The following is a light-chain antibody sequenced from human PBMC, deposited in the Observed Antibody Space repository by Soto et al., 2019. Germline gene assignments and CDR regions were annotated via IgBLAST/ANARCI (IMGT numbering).Light chain of an antibody. CDR2: EAS. CDR3: QQYSSYSAGT. V-gene: IGKV1-5*03. Sequence: DIPMTQSPSTLSASVGDRVTITCRASQSIDSWLAWYQQKPGKTPNLLIYEASSLESGVPSRFSGSGFGTEFTLTISSLQPDDFATYYCQQYSSYSAGTFGQGTKVEIK. CDR1: QSIDSW. J-gene: IGKJ1*01.